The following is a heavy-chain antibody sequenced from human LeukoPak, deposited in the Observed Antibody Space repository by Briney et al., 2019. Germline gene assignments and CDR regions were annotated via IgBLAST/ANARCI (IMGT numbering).Heavy chain of an antibody. Sequence: SVKVSCKASGGTFSSYAISWVRQAPGQGLEWMGRIIPILGIANYAQKFQGRVTITADKSTSTAYMELSSLRSEDTAVYYCARDLSMVTTAGGILDYWGQGTLVTVSS. CDR3: ARDLSMVTTAGGILDY. CDR2: IIPILGIA. V-gene: IGHV1-69*04. D-gene: IGHD4-17*01. J-gene: IGHJ4*02. CDR1: GGTFSSYA.